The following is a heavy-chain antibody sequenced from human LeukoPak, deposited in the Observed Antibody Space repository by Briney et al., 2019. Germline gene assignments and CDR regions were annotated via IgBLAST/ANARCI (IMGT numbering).Heavy chain of an antibody. D-gene: IGHD3-10*01. CDR2: IYYSGST. Sequence: PSETLSLTCTVSGGSISSSSYYWGWIRQPPGKGLEWIGSIYYSGSTYYNPSLKSRVTISVDTSKNQFSLKLSSVTAADTAVYYCARVRGYGSGSYGTGWFDPWGQGTLVTVSS. J-gene: IGHJ5*02. V-gene: IGHV4-39*07. CDR1: GGSISSSSYY. CDR3: ARVRGYGSGSYGTGWFDP.